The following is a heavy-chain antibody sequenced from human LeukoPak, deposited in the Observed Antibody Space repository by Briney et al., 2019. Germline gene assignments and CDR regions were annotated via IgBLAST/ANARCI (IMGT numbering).Heavy chain of an antibody. CDR2: IKQDGSEK. Sequence: GGFLRLSCAAPGFTFSSYWMSWVRQAPGKGLEWVANIKQDGSEKYYVDSVKGRFTISRDNAKNSLYLQMNSLRAEDTAVYYCARELRDYYYYMDVWGKGTTVTVSS. CDR1: GFTFSSYW. CDR3: ARELRDYYYYMDV. J-gene: IGHJ6*03. V-gene: IGHV3-7*01.